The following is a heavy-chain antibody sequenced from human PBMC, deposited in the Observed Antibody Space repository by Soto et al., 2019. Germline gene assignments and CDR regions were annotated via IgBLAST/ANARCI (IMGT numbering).Heavy chain of an antibody. Sequence: GASVKVSCKASGYTFTSYDINWVRQATGQGLEWMGWMNPNSGNTGYAQKFQGRVTMTRNTSISTAYMELSSLRSEDTAVYYCASSVFGYSSSWYSRFVYWGQGTLVTSPQ. CDR1: GYTFTSYD. CDR3: ASSVFGYSSSWYSRFVY. D-gene: IGHD6-13*01. CDR2: MNPNSGNT. J-gene: IGHJ4*02. V-gene: IGHV1-8*01.